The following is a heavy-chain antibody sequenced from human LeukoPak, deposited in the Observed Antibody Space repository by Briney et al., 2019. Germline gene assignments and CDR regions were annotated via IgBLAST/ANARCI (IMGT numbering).Heavy chain of an antibody. CDR1: GYTFTSYY. V-gene: IGHV1-46*01. Sequence: ASVKVSCKASGYTFTSYYVHWVRQAPGPGLEWMGMINPSGGSTTYSQKFQGRITMTRGTSTSTGYMELSSLRSKDTAVYYCARGPGTNIDYWGQGTLVTVSS. J-gene: IGHJ4*02. CDR2: INPSGGST. CDR3: ARGPGTNIDY. D-gene: IGHD3-10*01.